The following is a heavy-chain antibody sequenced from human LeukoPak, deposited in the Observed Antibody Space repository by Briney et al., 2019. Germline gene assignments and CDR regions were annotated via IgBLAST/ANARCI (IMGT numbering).Heavy chain of an antibody. CDR1: GFTFSSYG. CDR3: AKGYCSGGSCYSVGDFDY. V-gene: IGHV3-30*18. J-gene: IGHJ4*02. Sequence: GRSLRLSCAASGFTFSSYGMHWVRQAPGKGLEWVAVISYDGSNKYYEDSVKGRFTISRDNSKNTLYLQMNSLRAEDTAVYYCAKGYCSGGSCYSVGDFDYWGQGTLVTVSS. CDR2: ISYDGSNK. D-gene: IGHD2-15*01.